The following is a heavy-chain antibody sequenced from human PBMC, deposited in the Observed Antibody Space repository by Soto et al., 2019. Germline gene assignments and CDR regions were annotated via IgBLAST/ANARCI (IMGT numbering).Heavy chain of an antibody. V-gene: IGHV1-18*04. CDR2: ISAYNGNT. CDR1: GYTFTSYG. CDR3: ARDSALVYFDWLGWFDP. D-gene: IGHD3-9*01. Sequence: QVQLVQSGAEVKKPGASVKVSCKASGYTFTSYGISWVRQAPGQGLEWMGWISAYNGNTNYAQKRQGRVTMTTDTSTSTAYMELRSLRSDDTAVYYCARDSALVYFDWLGWFDPWGQGTLVTVSS. J-gene: IGHJ5*02.